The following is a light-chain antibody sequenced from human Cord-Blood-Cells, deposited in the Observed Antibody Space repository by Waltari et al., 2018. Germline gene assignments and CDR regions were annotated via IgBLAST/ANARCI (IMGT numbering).Light chain of an antibody. CDR2: DAS. CDR3: QQYKSYAT. CDR1: QSISSW. J-gene: IGKJ1*01. Sequence: DIQMTQSPSTLSASVGDRVTLTCRASQSISSWLAWYQQKPGKAPKLLIYDASSLESGVPSRFSGSGSGTEFTLTISGLQPDDFATYYCQQYKSYATFGQGTKVEIK. V-gene: IGKV1-5*01.